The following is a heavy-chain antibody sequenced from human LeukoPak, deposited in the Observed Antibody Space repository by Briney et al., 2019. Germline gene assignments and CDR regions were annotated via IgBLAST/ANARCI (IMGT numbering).Heavy chain of an antibody. Sequence: GGSLRLACAASGFTFRSYGMYWVRQAPGKGLEWVALIQYDGTNKYYADSVKGRFTISRDNSKNTLYLQMNSLRAEDTAVYYCAKDGIFFHYYDSSGYSHLDSWGQGTLVTVSS. CDR2: IQYDGTNK. V-gene: IGHV3-30*02. J-gene: IGHJ4*02. D-gene: IGHD3-22*01. CDR1: GFTFRSYG. CDR3: AKDGIFFHYYDSSGYSHLDS.